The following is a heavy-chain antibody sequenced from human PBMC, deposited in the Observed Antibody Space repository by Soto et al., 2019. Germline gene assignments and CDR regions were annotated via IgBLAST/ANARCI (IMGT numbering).Heavy chain of an antibody. J-gene: IGHJ6*02. V-gene: IGHV3-23*01. CDR3: AKYRGSSSYYYGMDV. Sequence: PGGSLRLSCAASGFTFSSYAMHWVRQAPGKGLEWVSVIRCNGGSTYYADYVKGRFTISRDNSKNTLYLQMNSLRAEDTAAYYCAKYRGSSSYYYGMDVWGQGTTVTVSS. CDR1: GFTFSSYA. D-gene: IGHD6-6*01. CDR2: IRCNGGST.